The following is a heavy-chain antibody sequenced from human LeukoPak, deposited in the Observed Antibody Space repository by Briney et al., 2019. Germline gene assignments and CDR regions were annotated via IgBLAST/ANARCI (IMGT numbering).Heavy chain of an antibody. J-gene: IGHJ6*02. Sequence: GGSLRLSWAASGFTFSSYAMSWVRQAPGTGLEWVSAISGSGGSTYYADSVKGRFTISRDNSKNTLYLQMNSLRAEDTAVYYCAKRRVLDWFSDYYGMDVWGQGTTVTVSS. D-gene: IGHD3-9*01. CDR1: GFTFSSYA. CDR3: AKRRVLDWFSDYYGMDV. V-gene: IGHV3-23*01. CDR2: ISGSGGST.